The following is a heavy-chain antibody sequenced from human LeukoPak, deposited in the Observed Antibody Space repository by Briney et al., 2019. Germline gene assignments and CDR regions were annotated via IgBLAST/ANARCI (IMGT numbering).Heavy chain of an antibody. V-gene: IGHV3-7*01. CDR2: IKKDVSVK. D-gene: IGHD5-18*01. Sequence: GGSLRLSCAASGFTFSSYAMSWGRETPGKGLEWVANIKKDVSVKYYVDSVKGRFTISRDNAKKSLYLQKNSLRAEDTAVYYCARQLSGITGYTYGRGIDYWGQGTLLTVSS. J-gene: IGHJ4*02. CDR1: GFTFSSYA. CDR3: ARQLSGITGYTYGRGIDY.